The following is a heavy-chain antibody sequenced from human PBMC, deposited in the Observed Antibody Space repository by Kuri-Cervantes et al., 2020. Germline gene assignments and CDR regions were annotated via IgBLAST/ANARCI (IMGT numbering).Heavy chain of an antibody. CDR3: ARDPPRIVVVVAARSGF. CDR1: GYTFTSYP. Sequence: ASVKVSCKASGYTFTSYPTHWVRQAPGQRLEWMGWIHAGNGNTKYSQKFQGRVTITRDTSASTAYMELSSLTSEDTAVYYCARDPPRIVVVVAARSGFWGQGTLVTVSS. J-gene: IGHJ4*02. V-gene: IGHV1-3*01. D-gene: IGHD2-15*01. CDR2: IHAGNGNT.